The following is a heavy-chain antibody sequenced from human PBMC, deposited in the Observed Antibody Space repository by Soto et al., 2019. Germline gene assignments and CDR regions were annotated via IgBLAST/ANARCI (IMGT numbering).Heavy chain of an antibody. V-gene: IGHV3-48*02. CDR1: GFTFSSYS. CDR2: ISSSSSTI. Sequence: EVQLVESGGGLVQPGGSLRLSCEASGFTFSSYSMNWVRQAPGKGLEWVSYISSSSSTIYYADSVKGRFTVSRDNAKNSMYLQMNSLRDEDTAVYYCARSEQGLEPRDEDYGIDVWGQGTTVTVSS. D-gene: IGHD6-19*01. J-gene: IGHJ6*02. CDR3: ARSEQGLEPRDEDYGIDV.